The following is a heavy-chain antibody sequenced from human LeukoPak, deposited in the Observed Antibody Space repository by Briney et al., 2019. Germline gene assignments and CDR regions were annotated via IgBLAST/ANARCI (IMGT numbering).Heavy chain of an antibody. CDR2: IYPGDSDT. J-gene: IGHJ3*02. V-gene: IGHV5-51*01. Sequence: GESLKISCKGSGYSFSTYWIGWVRQMPGKGLEWMGIIYPGDSDTRYSPSFQGQVTISADKSINTAYLQWSGLKASDTAVYYCARHVTTASAARGFDKWGQGTMVTVSS. CDR1: GYSFSTYW. CDR3: ARHVTTASAARGFDK. D-gene: IGHD1-14*01.